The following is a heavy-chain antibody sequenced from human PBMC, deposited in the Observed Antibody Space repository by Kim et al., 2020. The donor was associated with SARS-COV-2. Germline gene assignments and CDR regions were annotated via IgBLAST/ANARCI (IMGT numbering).Heavy chain of an antibody. CDR1: EFSFSDYW. CDR2: ISPDASTT. J-gene: IGHJ2*01. Sequence: GGSLRLSCAASEFSFSDYWMHWVRQAPGKGLVWVSRISPDASTTTYADSVQGRFTISRDNAMNTLYLQMNSLRAEDTAVYFCARSGLCPGNRCSTGLWFGLWGRGTLVTVSS. D-gene: IGHD1-1*01. V-gene: IGHV3-74*01. CDR3: ARSGLCPGNRCSTGLWFGL.